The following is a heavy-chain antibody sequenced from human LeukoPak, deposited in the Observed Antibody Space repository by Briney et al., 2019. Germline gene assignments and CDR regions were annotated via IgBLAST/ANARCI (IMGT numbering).Heavy chain of an antibody. D-gene: IGHD3-3*01. CDR2: ISGSGHST. CDR3: ARQSPLRFYDFWTGFYPLDN. J-gene: IGHJ4*02. V-gene: IGHV3-23*01. CDR1: GFTSSKFA. Sequence: PGGSLRLSCAASGFTSSKFAMTWVRQAPGKGLEWVSAISGSGHSTNYADSVKGRFTVSRDSFNNTVYLQTNSLRAEDTAVYYCARQSPLRFYDFWTGFYPLDNWGQGTLVTVSS.